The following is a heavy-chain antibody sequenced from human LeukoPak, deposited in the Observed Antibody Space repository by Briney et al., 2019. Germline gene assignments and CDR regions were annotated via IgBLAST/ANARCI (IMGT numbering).Heavy chain of an antibody. CDR1: GFTFSSYA. Sequence: GGSLRLSCAASGFTFSSYAMSWVRQAPGKGLEWVSVNSGGGTSTYYADSVKGRFTISKDNSRNTLYLQMNSLRAEDTAVYYCAKTFIAVANPIDYWGQGTLVTVSS. CDR2: NSGGGTST. J-gene: IGHJ4*02. CDR3: AKTFIAVANPIDY. D-gene: IGHD6-19*01. V-gene: IGHV3-23*01.